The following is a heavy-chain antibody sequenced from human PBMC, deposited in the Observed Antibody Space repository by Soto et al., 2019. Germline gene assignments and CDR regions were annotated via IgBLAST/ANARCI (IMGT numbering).Heavy chain of an antibody. Sequence: GXSLGLSCAASGFTFSSYGIHWVDQAPGKGLEWVAVIWYDGSNKYYADSVKGRFTISRDNSKNTLYLQMNSLRAEDTAVYYCARAVMVATIGDYFDYWGQGTLVTVSS. D-gene: IGHD5-12*01. J-gene: IGHJ4*02. CDR2: IWYDGSNK. CDR3: ARAVMVATIGDYFDY. CDR1: GFTFSSYG. V-gene: IGHV3-33*01.